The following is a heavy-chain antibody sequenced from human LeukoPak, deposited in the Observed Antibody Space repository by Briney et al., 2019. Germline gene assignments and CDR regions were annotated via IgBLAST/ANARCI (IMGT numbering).Heavy chain of an antibody. J-gene: IGHJ4*02. Sequence: PGGSLRLSCAASGFTVSSNYMSWVRQAPGKGLEWVSVIYSGGSTYYADSVKGRFTISRDNSKNTLYLQMNSLRAEDTAVYYCARLWSAHNKLAAGGYFDYWGQGTLVTVSS. CDR3: ARLWSAHNKLAAGGYFDY. V-gene: IGHV3-53*01. CDR1: GFTVSSNY. CDR2: IYSGGST. D-gene: IGHD3-3*01.